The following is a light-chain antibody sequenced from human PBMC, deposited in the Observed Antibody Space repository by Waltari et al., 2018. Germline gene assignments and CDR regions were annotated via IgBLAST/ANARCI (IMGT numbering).Light chain of an antibody. CDR1: NTGSQS. CDR2: DDG. CDR3: QIWDNNSDHVV. J-gene: IGLJ2*01. Sequence: SYVLTQPPSVSVAPGKTATITCGGTNTGSQSVPWYQQKPGQAPVLVVYDDGARPSGIPERFSGSSSWTTATLTISRVEAGDEADYYCQIWDNNSDHVVFGGGTKLTVL. V-gene: IGLV3-21*03.